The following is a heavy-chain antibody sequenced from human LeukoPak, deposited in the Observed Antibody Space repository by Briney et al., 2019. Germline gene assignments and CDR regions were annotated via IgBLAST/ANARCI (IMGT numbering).Heavy chain of an antibody. CDR1: GYTFTSYA. Sequence: SVKVSCKASGYTFTSYAMNWVRQAPGQGLEWMGRIIPILGIANYAQKFQGRVTITADKSTSTAYMELSSLRSEDTAVYYCARDRAYDFWGSTDAFDIWGQGTMVTVSS. D-gene: IGHD3-3*01. V-gene: IGHV1-69*04. CDR2: IIPILGIA. CDR3: ARDRAYDFWGSTDAFDI. J-gene: IGHJ3*02.